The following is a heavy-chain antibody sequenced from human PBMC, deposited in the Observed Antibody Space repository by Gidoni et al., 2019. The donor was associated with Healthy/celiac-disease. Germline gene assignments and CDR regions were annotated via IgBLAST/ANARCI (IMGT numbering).Heavy chain of an antibody. CDR3: ASTGDPEAVCSSTSCYAHYYYYMDV. Sequence: QVQLVQSGAEVKKPGSSVKVSCKASGGTFSSYAISWVRQAPGQGLEWMGGIIPIFGTANYAQKFQGRVTITADESTSTAYMELSSLRSEDTAVYYCASTGDPEAVCSSTSCYAHYYYYMDVWGKGTTVTVSS. J-gene: IGHJ6*03. V-gene: IGHV1-69*01. D-gene: IGHD2-2*01. CDR1: GGTFSSYA. CDR2: IIPIFGTA.